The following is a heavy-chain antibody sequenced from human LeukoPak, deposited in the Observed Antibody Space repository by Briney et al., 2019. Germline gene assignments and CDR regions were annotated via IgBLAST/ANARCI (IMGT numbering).Heavy chain of an antibody. V-gene: IGHV3-33*01. CDR2: IWYDRSNK. CDR1: GFTFSSYG. CDR3: ASAARGYSYGYGY. D-gene: IGHD5-18*01. J-gene: IGHJ4*02. Sequence: GGSLRLSCAASGFTFSSYGMHWVRQAPGKGLEWVAVIWYDRSNKYYADSVKGRFTISRDNSKNTLYLQMNSLRAEDTDGYYCASAARGYSYGYGYWGQGTLVTVSS.